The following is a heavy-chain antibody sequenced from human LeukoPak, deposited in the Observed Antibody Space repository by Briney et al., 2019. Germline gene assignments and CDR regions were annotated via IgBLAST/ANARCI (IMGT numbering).Heavy chain of an antibody. CDR2: IQAGGDEK. D-gene: IGHD4-23*01. V-gene: IGHV3-30*02. CDR3: ARDTPGYGGDDFDY. J-gene: IGHJ4*02. CDR1: GFTFSTYG. Sequence: GGSLRLSCAASGFTFSTYGMHWVRQAPGKGLEWMTFIQAGGDEKYYAESVKGRFTVSRDNSKNTLYLQMNSLRAEDTAAYYCARDTPGYGGDDFDYWGQGALVTVSS.